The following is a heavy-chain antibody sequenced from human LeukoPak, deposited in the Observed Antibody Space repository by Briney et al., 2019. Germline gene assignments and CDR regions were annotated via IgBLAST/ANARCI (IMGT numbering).Heavy chain of an antibody. J-gene: IGHJ4*02. CDR1: AGSLSGNY. CDR2: ISDRGTT. V-gene: IGHV4-59*01. CDR3: AREGDGYNRPLHD. D-gene: IGHD5-24*01. Sequence: SETLSHTCTVSAGSLSGNYWSWIRQPPGKGLEWIGYISDRGTTRYNPSLQSRVTISVHKSKNQFPLKWTYVTTADTAIYYCAREGDGYNRPLHDWGQGTLVIVSS.